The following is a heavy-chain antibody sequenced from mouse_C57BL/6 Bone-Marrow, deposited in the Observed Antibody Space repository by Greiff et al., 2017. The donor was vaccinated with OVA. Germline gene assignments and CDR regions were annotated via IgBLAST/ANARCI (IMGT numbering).Heavy chain of an antibody. CDR3: ATYGNYEGDYYAMDY. CDR1: GYTFTSYW. V-gene: IGHV1-50*01. J-gene: IGHJ4*01. Sequence: VQLQQPGAELVKPGASVKLSCKASGYTFTSYWMQWVKQRPGQGLEWIGEIDPSDSYTNYNQKFKGKATLTVDTSSSTAYMQLSSLTSEDSAVYYCATYGNYEGDYYAMDYWGQGTSVTVSS. CDR2: IDPSDSYT. D-gene: IGHD2-1*01.